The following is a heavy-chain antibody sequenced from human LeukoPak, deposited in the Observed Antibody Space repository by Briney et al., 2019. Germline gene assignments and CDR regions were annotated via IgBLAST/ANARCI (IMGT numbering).Heavy chain of an antibody. CDR3: ARVVVCCSPSYYYYYMDV. J-gene: IGHJ6*03. Sequence: SETLSLTCTVSGGSISSSSYYWGWIRQPPGKGLEWIGSIYYSGSTYYNPSLKSRVTISVDTSKNQFSLKLSSVTAADTAVYYCARVVVCCSPSYYYYYMDVWGKGTTVTVSS. CDR2: IYYSGST. CDR1: GGSISSSSYY. V-gene: IGHV4-39*07. D-gene: IGHD2-15*01.